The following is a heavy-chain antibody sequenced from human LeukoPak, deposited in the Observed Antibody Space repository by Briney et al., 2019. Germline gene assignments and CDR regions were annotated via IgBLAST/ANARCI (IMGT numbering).Heavy chain of an antibody. D-gene: IGHD3-3*01. J-gene: IGHJ6*03. V-gene: IGHV4-59*08. CDR2: IYYSGST. Sequence: SETLSPTCTVSGGSISSYYWSWIRQPPGKGLEWIGYIYYSGSTNYNPSLKSRVTISVDTSKNQFSLKLSSVTAADTAVYYCARSDYDFWSGSPGYYYYYMDVWGKGTTVTVSS. CDR1: GGSISSYY. CDR3: ARSDYDFWSGSPGYYYYYMDV.